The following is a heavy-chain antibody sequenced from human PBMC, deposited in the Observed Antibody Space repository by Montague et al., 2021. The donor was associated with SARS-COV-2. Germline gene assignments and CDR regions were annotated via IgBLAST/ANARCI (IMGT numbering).Heavy chain of an antibody. CDR1: GGSITTYY. CDR3: ARDASSANSPANNWFDS. J-gene: IGHJ5*01. D-gene: IGHD4/OR15-4a*01. Sequence: SETLSLTCSVSGGSITTYYWSWVRQPAGKGLEWIGRLSTSGSTNYNPSLKSRVTMSLDTSKNQVSLKLSSVTAADTAVYYCARDASSANSPANNWFDSWGQGTSVSVSP. CDR2: LSTSGST. V-gene: IGHV4-4*07.